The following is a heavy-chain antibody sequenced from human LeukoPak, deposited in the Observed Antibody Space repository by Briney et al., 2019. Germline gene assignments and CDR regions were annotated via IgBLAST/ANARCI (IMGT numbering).Heavy chain of an antibody. CDR3: AKDLEDIVVVPAAIEYYYYYMDV. Sequence: GSLRLSCAASGFTFSSYAMSWVRQAPGEGLEWVSAISGSGGSTYYADSVKGRFTISRDNSKNTLYLQMNSLRAEDTAVYYCAKDLEDIVVVPAAIEYYYYYMDVWGKGTTVTVSS. CDR2: ISGSGGST. V-gene: IGHV3-23*01. J-gene: IGHJ6*03. CDR1: GFTFSSYA. D-gene: IGHD2-2*01.